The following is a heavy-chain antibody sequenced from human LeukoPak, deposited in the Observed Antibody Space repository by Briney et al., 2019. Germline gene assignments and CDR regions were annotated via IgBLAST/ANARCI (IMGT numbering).Heavy chain of an antibody. V-gene: IGHV1-69*06. CDR2: IIPSFGTA. J-gene: IGHJ4*02. CDR1: GDTFSTYA. CDR3: ARGVGGDYFDY. Sequence: SVKVSCKASGDTFSTYAISWVRQAPGQGPQWMGGIIPSFGTANYAQQFQGRVTITADKSTSTAYMELSSLRSEDTAVYYCARGVGGDYFDYWGQGTLVTVSS.